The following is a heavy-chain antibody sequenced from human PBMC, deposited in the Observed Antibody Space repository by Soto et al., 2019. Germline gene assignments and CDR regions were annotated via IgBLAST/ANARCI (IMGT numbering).Heavy chain of an antibody. Sequence: EVQLLESGGGLVQPGGSLRLSCAASGFTFSSYAMSWVRQAPGKGLEWVSAISGSGGSTYYADSVKGRFTISRDKSKNTLYLQMNSRRAEDTAVYYCATQQWRVLGFDYWGQGTLVTVSS. CDR3: ATQQWRVLGFDY. J-gene: IGHJ4*02. CDR2: ISGSGGST. CDR1: GFTFSSYA. V-gene: IGHV3-23*01. D-gene: IGHD6-19*01.